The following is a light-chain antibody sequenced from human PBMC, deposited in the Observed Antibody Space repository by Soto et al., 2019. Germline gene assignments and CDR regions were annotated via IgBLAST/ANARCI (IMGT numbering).Light chain of an antibody. Sequence: EIVLTQSPATLSLSPGERATLSCRASQTVSSSLAWYQQKPGQAPRLLIYEVSNRATGIPARFSGSGSGADFILTSSSLEPGDFALYYCQQHINWPFTFGGGTKV. CDR3: QQHINWPFT. CDR1: QTVSSS. V-gene: IGKV3-11*01. J-gene: IGKJ4*01. CDR2: EVS.